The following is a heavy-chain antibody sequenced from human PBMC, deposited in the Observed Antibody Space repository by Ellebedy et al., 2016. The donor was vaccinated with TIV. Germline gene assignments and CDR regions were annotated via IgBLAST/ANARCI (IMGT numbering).Heavy chain of an antibody. CDR1: GGSFSGYY. Sequence: SETLSLXXAVYGGSFSGYYWSWIRQPPGKGLEWIGEINHSGSTNYNPSLKSRVTISVDTSKNQFSLKLSSVTAADTAVYYCARGPDSSGFDYWGQGTLVTVSS. CDR3: ARGPDSSGFDY. D-gene: IGHD6-19*01. V-gene: IGHV4-34*01. J-gene: IGHJ4*02. CDR2: INHSGST.